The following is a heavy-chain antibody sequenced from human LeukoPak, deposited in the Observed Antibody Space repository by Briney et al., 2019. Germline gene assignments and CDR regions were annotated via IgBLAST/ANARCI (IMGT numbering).Heavy chain of an antibody. D-gene: IGHD2-15*01. CDR2: IYHSGST. CDR3: ARGRVVVVAAHMYNWFDP. V-gene: IGHV4-30-2*01. Sequence: PSQTLSLTCAVSGGSISSGGYSWSWIRQPPGKGLEWIGYIYHSGSTYYNPSLKSRVTISVDRSKNQFSLKLSSVTAADTAVYYCARGRVVVVAAHMYNWFDPWGQGTLVTVSS. J-gene: IGHJ5*02. CDR1: GGSISSGGYS.